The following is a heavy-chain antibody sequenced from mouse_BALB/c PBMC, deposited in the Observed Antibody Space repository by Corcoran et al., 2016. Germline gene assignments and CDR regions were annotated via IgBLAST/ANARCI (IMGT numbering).Heavy chain of an antibody. CDR3: ARHAYSRDGGLAY. Sequence: VQLQQSGAEQVKPGASVKLSCKASGYTFTEYTIHWVQQRSGQGLEWIGWFYPRSKTTKYNEKFKDKATLTADKSSSTVYMELSRLTSEDAAVDFCARHAYSRDGGLAYWGQGTLVTVSA. V-gene: IGHV1-62-2*01. CDR2: FYPRSKTT. D-gene: IGHD2-14*01. CDR1: GYTFTEYT. J-gene: IGHJ3*01.